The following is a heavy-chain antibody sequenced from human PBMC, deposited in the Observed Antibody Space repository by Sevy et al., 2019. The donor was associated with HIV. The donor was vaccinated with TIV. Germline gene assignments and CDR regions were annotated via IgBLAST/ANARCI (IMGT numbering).Heavy chain of an antibody. CDR3: VREGVGGYSYSLDC. D-gene: IGHD5-18*01. Sequence: GGSLRLSCAASGFTFSSYWMSWVRQAPGKGLEWVANIKQDGSEKYYVDSVKGRFTISRDNAKNSLYLQMNSLRAEDTAVYYCVREGVGGYSYSLDCWGQGTLVTVSS. CDR1: GFTFSSYW. V-gene: IGHV3-7*01. J-gene: IGHJ4*02. CDR2: IKQDGSEK.